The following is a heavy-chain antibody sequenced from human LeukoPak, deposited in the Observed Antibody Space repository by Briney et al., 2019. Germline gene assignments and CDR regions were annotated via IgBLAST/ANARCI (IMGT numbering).Heavy chain of an antibody. V-gene: IGHV3-48*03. Sequence: GGSLRLSCAASGFTFSSYEMNWVRQAPGKGLEWVSYISSSGSTIYYADSVKGRFTISRDNAKNSLYLQMDSLRAEDTAVYYCAPEDTAMVEHLDFDYWGQGTLVTVSS. CDR1: GFTFSSYE. J-gene: IGHJ4*02. D-gene: IGHD5-18*01. CDR3: APEDTAMVEHLDFDY. CDR2: ISSSGSTI.